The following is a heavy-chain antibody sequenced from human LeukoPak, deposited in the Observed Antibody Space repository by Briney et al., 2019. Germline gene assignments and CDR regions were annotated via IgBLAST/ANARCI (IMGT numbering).Heavy chain of an antibody. Sequence: PGGSLRLSCAASGFSFSDCAMSWVRQAPGRGLEWVSSISGIAGSTYYADSMKGRFTISRDNPKNTLHLEMNSLRAEDTAIYYCTKGMATIRRHIDSWGQGTLVTVSS. D-gene: IGHD5-24*01. CDR2: ISGIAGST. V-gene: IGHV3-23*01. CDR1: GFSFSDCA. J-gene: IGHJ4*02. CDR3: TKGMATIRRHIDS.